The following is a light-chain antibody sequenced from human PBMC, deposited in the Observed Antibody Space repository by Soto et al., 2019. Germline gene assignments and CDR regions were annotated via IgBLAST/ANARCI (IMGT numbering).Light chain of an antibody. Sequence: EIVLSQSPGSLSLSPGERATLSCRASQSIRNFLAWYQQKPGQAPRLLIYGASNRATGIPHRFSGSGSGTDFTLTISRLEPEDFAVYYCQQYGSSGTFGQGTKVDIK. CDR1: QSIRNF. CDR3: QQYGSSGT. V-gene: IGKV3-20*01. CDR2: GAS. J-gene: IGKJ1*01.